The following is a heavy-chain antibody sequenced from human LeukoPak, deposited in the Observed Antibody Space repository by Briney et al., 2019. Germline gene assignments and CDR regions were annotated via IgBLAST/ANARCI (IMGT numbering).Heavy chain of an antibody. Sequence: SGGSLRLSCAASGFTFASYAMSWVRQAPGKGLEWVSAISGSGGSTYYADSMKGRFTISRDNSKNTLYLQMNSLRAEDTAVYYCAKHRTGTTNYFDYWGQGTLVTVSS. CDR1: GFTFASYA. D-gene: IGHD1-14*01. CDR3: AKHRTGTTNYFDY. J-gene: IGHJ4*02. V-gene: IGHV3-23*01. CDR2: ISGSGGST.